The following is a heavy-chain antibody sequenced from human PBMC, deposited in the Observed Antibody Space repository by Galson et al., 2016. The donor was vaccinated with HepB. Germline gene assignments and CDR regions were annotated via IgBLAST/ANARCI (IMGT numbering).Heavy chain of an antibody. CDR3: AKDPRYSVYYGDY. CDR2: LYYTGST. V-gene: IGHV4-59*01. CDR1: GGSISTYY. D-gene: IGHD5/OR15-5a*01. J-gene: IGHJ4*02. Sequence: SETLSLTCTVSGGSISTYYWSWIRQPPGKGLEWIGYLYYTGSTNYNPSLKSRVTISVDTSNNTLYLQMSSLRAEDTALYYCAKDPRYSVYYGDYWGQGTLVTVSS.